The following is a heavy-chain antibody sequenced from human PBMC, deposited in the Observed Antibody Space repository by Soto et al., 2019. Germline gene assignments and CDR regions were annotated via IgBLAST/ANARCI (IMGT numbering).Heavy chain of an antibody. CDR1: GFTFSSYG. J-gene: IGHJ6*02. CDR3: ARDKVVISHYYYYGMDV. Sequence: QVQLVESGGGVVQPGRSLRLSCAASGFTFSSYGMHWVRQAPGKGLEWVAVIWYDGSNKYYADSVKGRFTISRDNSQNTLYLQMNSLRAEDTAVYYCARDKVVISHYYYYGMDVWGQGTTVTVSS. V-gene: IGHV3-33*01. D-gene: IGHD3-22*01. CDR2: IWYDGSNK.